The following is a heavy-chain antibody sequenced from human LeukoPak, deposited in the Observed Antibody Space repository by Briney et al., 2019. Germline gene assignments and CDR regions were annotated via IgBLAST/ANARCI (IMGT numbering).Heavy chain of an antibody. D-gene: IGHD2-21*02. CDR1: GGSISSYY. Sequence: PSETLSLTCTVSGGSISSYYWSWIRQPPGKGLEWIGYIYNSGNTNYNPPLKSRVTISIDTSKNQFSLRLSSVTAADTAVYYCARIGIVVVTPYFEYWGQGTLVTVSS. V-gene: IGHV4-59*01. CDR2: IYNSGNT. CDR3: ARIGIVVVTPYFEY. J-gene: IGHJ4*02.